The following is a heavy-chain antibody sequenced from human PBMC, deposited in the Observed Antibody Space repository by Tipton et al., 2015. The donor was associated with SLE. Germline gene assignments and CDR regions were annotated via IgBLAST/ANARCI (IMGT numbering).Heavy chain of an antibody. Sequence: TLSLTCTVSGGSISSYYWSWIRQPPGKGLEWIGYIYYSGSTNCNPSLKSRLTISVDTSKNQLSLKLNSVTAADTAVYYCARGSSAFEIWGQGTLVTVSS. CDR1: GGSISSYY. D-gene: IGHD3-10*01. J-gene: IGHJ3*02. CDR3: ARGSSAFEI. CDR2: IYYSGST. V-gene: IGHV4-59*07.